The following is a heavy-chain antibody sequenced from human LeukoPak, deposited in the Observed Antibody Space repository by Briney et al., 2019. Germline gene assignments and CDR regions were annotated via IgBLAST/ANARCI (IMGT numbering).Heavy chain of an antibody. V-gene: IGHV5-51*01. J-gene: IGHJ4*02. CDR2: IYPADSHT. Sequence: GESLKISCKGSGYSFTNYWIGWVRQMPGKGLEWMGIIYPADSHTRYSPSFQGQVTISADKSISTAYLQWNSLKASDTAIYYCARGWLQSYFDYWGQGTLVTVSS. CDR3: ARGWLQSYFDY. D-gene: IGHD5-24*01. CDR1: GYSFTNYW.